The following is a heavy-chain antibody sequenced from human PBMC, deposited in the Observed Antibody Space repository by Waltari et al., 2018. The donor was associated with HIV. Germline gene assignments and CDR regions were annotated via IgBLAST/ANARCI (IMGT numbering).Heavy chain of an antibody. D-gene: IGHD1-26*01. CDR2: INSDGSST. J-gene: IGHJ4*02. Sequence: AQLVASGGGAVQPGGSLRHSCAASGFTFSSHWMHWACQAPGQGLVWVARINSDGSSTSYADSVKGRFTISRDNAKNTVYLQMSSLRAEDTAVYYCARAGRDGKLPPDYWGQGTLVTVSS. V-gene: IGHV3-74*01. CDR1: GFTFSSHW. CDR3: ARAGRDGKLPPDY.